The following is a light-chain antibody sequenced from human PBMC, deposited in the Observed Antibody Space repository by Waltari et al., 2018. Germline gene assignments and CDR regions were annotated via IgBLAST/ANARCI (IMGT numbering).Light chain of an antibody. CDR1: QSVSSSY. Sequence: EIVLTQSPGTLSLSPGERATLSCRASQSVSSSYLAWYQQKPGQAPRLLIYGASSSATGIPDRFSGRGSGTDFTLTISRLEPEDFAVYYCQQYGSSPSYTFGQGTKLEIK. CDR2: GAS. CDR3: QQYGSSPSYT. J-gene: IGKJ2*01. V-gene: IGKV3-20*01.